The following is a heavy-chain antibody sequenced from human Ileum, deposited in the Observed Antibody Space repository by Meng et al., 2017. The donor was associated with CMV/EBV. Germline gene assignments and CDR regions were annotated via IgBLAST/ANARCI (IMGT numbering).Heavy chain of an antibody. CDR3: AGPGGSYAFDN. V-gene: IGHV4-39*01. J-gene: IGHJ4*02. CDR2: IHYTGST. D-gene: IGHD1-26*01. Sequence: TCTGSGGSISRSDCYWAWIRQPPGKGLEWIGSIHYTGSTYYNSSLNSRLSMSVDTSKNQFSLRLSSVTAADTAIYYCAGPGGSYAFDNWGQGILVTVSS. CDR1: GGSISRSDCY.